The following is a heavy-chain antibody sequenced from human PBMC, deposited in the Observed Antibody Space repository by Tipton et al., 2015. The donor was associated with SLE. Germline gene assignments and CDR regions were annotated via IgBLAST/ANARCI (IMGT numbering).Heavy chain of an antibody. J-gene: IGHJ6*03. Sequence: TLSLTCTVSGGSISSGSYYWSWIRQPAGKGLEWIGRIYTSGSTNYNPSLKSRVTISVDTSKNQFSLKLSSVTAADTAVYYCARAIAYQQLAPMGVWGKGTTVTVSS. CDR1: GGSISSGSYY. V-gene: IGHV4-61*02. D-gene: IGHD6-13*01. CDR3: ARAIAYQQLAPMGV. CDR2: IYTSGST.